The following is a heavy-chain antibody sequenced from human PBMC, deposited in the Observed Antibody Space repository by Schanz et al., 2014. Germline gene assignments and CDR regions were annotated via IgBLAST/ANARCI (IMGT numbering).Heavy chain of an antibody. CDR2: INPNSGET. CDR1: GYSFTEYF. Sequence: QVQLVQSGPAVKKPGASMKVSCLASGYSFTEYFLHWVRQAPGQGLEWMGWINPNSGETNYEQKLKGRVTLTSDTSISTALMELSGLTSDDAASYFCARARYTGYDCSGYWGQGTLLIVSS. V-gene: IGHV1-2*02. D-gene: IGHD5-12*01. J-gene: IGHJ4*02. CDR3: ARARYTGYDCSGY.